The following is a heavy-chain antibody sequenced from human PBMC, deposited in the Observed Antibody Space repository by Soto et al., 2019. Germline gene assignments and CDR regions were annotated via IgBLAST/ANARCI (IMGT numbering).Heavy chain of an antibody. D-gene: IGHD3-22*01. V-gene: IGHV6-1*01. CDR3: ARVPYTDYYDSSGYYYGMDV. J-gene: IGHJ6*02. CDR2: TYYRSKWYN. CDR1: GDSVSSYSAA. Sequence: SQTLSLTCAISGDSVSSYSAAWNWIRQSPSRGLEWLGRTYYRSKWYNDYAVSVKSRITINPDTSKNQFSLQLNSVTPEDTAVYYCARVPYTDYYDSSGYYYGMDVWGQGTTVTVSS.